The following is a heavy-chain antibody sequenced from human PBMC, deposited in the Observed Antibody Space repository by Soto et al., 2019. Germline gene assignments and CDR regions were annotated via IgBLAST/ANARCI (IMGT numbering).Heavy chain of an antibody. J-gene: IGHJ4*02. V-gene: IGHV4-59*01. CDR1: GGSLSGYY. Sequence: SETLSLTCSVSGGSLSGYYWSWIRQPPGKGLEYIAYMYHTGNAKYNPSLQSRVTLSVDTSKNQFSLRLASVTAADTAVYYCARDRTSSGYYFDYSLEYWGQGT. D-gene: IGHD3-22*01. CDR3: ARDRTSSGYYFDYSLEY. CDR2: MYHTGNA.